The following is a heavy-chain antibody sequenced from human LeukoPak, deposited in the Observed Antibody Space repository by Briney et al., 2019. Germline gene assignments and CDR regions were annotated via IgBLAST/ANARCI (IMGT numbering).Heavy chain of an antibody. CDR2: VYYSGIT. CDR1: GGSISGSTHY. J-gene: IGHJ4*02. Sequence: SETLSLTCTVSGGSISGSTHYWGWIRQPPGQGLEWIGSVYYSGITYYNASLKSRVTISVDTSKNQLSLKLTSVTAADTAVYYCATDRGVVAVTGGYFDYWGQGTLVTVSS. D-gene: IGHD3-22*01. CDR3: ATDRGVVAVTGGYFDY. V-gene: IGHV4-39*07.